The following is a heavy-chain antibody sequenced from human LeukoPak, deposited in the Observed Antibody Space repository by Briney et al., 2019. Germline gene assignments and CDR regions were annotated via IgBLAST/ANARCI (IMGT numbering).Heavy chain of an antibody. V-gene: IGHV3-21*01. Sequence: GGSLRLSCAASGFTFSSYSMNWVRQAPGKGLEWVSSISSSSSYIYYADSVKGRFTISRDNAKNSLYLQMNSLRAEDTAVYYCARDTRDVGYGMDVWGQGTTVTVSS. CDR3: ARDTRDVGYGMDV. D-gene: IGHD5-24*01. CDR1: GFTFSSYS. J-gene: IGHJ6*02. CDR2: ISSSSSYI.